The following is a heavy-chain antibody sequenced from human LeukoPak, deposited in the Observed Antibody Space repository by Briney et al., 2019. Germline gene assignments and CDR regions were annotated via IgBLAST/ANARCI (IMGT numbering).Heavy chain of an antibody. Sequence: SETLSLTCAVSGYSISSGYYWGWIRQPPGKGLAWIGSIYHSGSSYYIPCLKSRLTISVDTSKNQFSLTLSSVTAADRAVYYCASLYYDILTGYPEGYFDLWGRSTLVTVSS. D-gene: IGHD3-9*01. CDR1: GYSISSGYY. CDR2: IYHSGSS. J-gene: IGHJ2*01. CDR3: ASLYYDILTGYPEGYFDL. V-gene: IGHV4-38-2*01.